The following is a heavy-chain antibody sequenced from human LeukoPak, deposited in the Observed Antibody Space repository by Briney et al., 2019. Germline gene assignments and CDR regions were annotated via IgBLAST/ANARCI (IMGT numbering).Heavy chain of an antibody. CDR1: GFIFSSYG. D-gene: IGHD3-22*01. Sequence: PGGSLRLSCAASGFIFSSYGMHWVRQAPGKGLEWVAFIRYDGGNKYYADSVKGRFTISRDNSKNTLYLQMNSLRVEDTAVYYCATLPYYYDSSGSYYFDYWGQGTLVTVSS. J-gene: IGHJ4*02. CDR3: ATLPYYYDSSGSYYFDY. CDR2: IRYDGGNK. V-gene: IGHV3-30*02.